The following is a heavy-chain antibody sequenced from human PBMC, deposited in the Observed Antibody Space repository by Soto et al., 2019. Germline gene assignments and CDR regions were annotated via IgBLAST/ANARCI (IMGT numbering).Heavy chain of an antibody. D-gene: IGHD6-13*01. CDR3: AKATRGGAATLIRDY. CDR1: GFTFSIYA. CDR2: ISGSGGST. V-gene: IGHV3-23*01. Sequence: EVQLLESGGGLVQPGGSLRLSCAAAGFTFSIYAMSWVRQAPGKGLEWVSAISGSGGSTYYADSVKGRFTISRDNSKNTVYMQMNSLIADDTAVYYCAKATRGGAATLIRDYWGQGTLVTVSS. J-gene: IGHJ4*02.